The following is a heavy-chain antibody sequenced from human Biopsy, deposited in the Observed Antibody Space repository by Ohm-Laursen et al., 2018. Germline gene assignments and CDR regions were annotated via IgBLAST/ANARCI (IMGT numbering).Heavy chain of an antibody. J-gene: IGHJ3*02. V-gene: IGHV1-2*02. CDR2: INPDSGGT. CDR3: ARVGFSSTWPPDRHDAFDI. D-gene: IGHD6-13*01. CDR1: AYTLTDYY. Sequence: ASVKVSCKASAYTLTDYYLHWVRQAPGQGLEWMGWINPDSGGTNCAQKFQGRVTMTRDTSISTVQMELSSLRSDDTAVYYCARVGFSSTWPPDRHDAFDIWGQETMVTVSS.